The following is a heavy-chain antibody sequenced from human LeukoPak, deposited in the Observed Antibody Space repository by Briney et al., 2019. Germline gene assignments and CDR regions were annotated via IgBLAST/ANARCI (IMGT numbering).Heavy chain of an antibody. CDR2: IYYSDST. V-gene: IGHV4-30-4*01. CDR3: ARGGTDYYFDY. Sequence: SETLSLTCTVSGGSVTRGNYYWSWIRQPPGKGLEWIGYIYYSDSTYYNPSLESRVTIAVDTSKNQFSLKLSSVTDADTAVYYCARGGTDYYFDYWGQGTLVTVSS. J-gene: IGHJ4*02. D-gene: IGHD1-26*01. CDR1: GGSVTRGNYY.